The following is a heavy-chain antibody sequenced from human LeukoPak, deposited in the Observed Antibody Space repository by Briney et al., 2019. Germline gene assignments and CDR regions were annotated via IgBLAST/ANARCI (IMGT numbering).Heavy chain of an antibody. V-gene: IGHV3-23*01. Sequence: GGSLRLSCAASGFTFSSYAMSWVRQAPGKGLEWVSAISGSGGSTYYADSVKGRFTISRDNSKNTLYLQMNSLRAEDTAVYYCAKGSRYFDWLLSAYYYYYMDVWGKGTTVTVPS. J-gene: IGHJ6*03. D-gene: IGHD3-9*01. CDR3: AKGSRYFDWLLSAYYYYYMDV. CDR2: ISGSGGST. CDR1: GFTFSSYA.